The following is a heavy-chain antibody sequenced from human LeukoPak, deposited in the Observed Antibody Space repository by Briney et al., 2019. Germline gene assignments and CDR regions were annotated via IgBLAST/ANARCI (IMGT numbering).Heavy chain of an antibody. CDR2: INHSGST. Sequence: SETLSLTCAVYGGSFSGYYWSWIRQPPGKGLEWIGEINHSGSTTYNPSLKSRVTISVDTSKNQFSLKLSSVTAADTAVYYCVRGDIVVVPAARIFDYYYYYMDVWGKGTTVTVSS. V-gene: IGHV4-34*01. D-gene: IGHD2-2*01. CDR1: GGSFSGYY. CDR3: VRGDIVVVPAARIFDYYYYYMDV. J-gene: IGHJ6*03.